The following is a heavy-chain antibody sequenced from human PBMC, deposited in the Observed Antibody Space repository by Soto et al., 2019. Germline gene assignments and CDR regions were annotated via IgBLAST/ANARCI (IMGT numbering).Heavy chain of an antibody. CDR3: ARVYDYIWGSYRPNFDY. CDR1: GFTFSSYW. J-gene: IGHJ4*02. D-gene: IGHD3-16*02. CDR2: IKQDGSEK. Sequence: GGSLRLSCAASGFTFSSYWMSWVRQAPGKGLEWVANIKQDGSEKYYVDSVKGRFTISRDNAKNSLYLQMNSLRAEDTAVYYCARVYDYIWGSYRPNFDYWGQGTLVTVSS. V-gene: IGHV3-7*01.